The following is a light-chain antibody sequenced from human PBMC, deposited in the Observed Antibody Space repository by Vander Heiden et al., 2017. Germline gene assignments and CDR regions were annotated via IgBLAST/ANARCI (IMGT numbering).Light chain of an antibody. CDR3: QQSDSTPQA. V-gene: IGKV1-39*01. CDR1: QSISSY. CDR2: AAS. Sequence: DIQMTQSPSSLSASVGDRVTITCRASQSISSYLNWYQQKPGKAPKLLIYAASSLQSGVPSRFSGSGSGTDFTLTISRLQPEDLATYFCQQSDSTPQAFGQGTKVEIK. J-gene: IGKJ1*01.